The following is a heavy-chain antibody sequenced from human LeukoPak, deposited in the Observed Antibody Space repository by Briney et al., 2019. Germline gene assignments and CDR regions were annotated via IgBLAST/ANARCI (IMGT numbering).Heavy chain of an antibody. V-gene: IGHV4-34*01. J-gene: IGHJ4*02. D-gene: IGHD6-19*01. Sequence: SETLSLTCAVYGGSFSGYCWSWIRQPPGKGLEWIGEINHSGSTNYNPSLKSRVTISVDTSKNQFSLKLSSVTAADTAVYYCARGVSGWYYFDYWGQGTLVTVSS. CDR3: ARGVSGWYYFDY. CDR2: INHSGST. CDR1: GGSFSGYC.